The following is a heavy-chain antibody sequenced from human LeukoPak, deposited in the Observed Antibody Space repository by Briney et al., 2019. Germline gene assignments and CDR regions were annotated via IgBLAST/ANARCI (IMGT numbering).Heavy chain of an antibody. Sequence: GGSLRLSCVASGFTFSRHGMNWVRQAPGKGLEWVSGISPSGDIKYYVDSVKGRFTVSRDNSKNTLYLQINSLRDEDTAVYYCAKDNLWFGELSGTYYFDYWGQGTLVTVSS. J-gene: IGHJ4*02. D-gene: IGHD3-10*01. V-gene: IGHV3-23*01. CDR1: GFTFSRHG. CDR3: AKDNLWFGELSGTYYFDY. CDR2: ISPSGDIK.